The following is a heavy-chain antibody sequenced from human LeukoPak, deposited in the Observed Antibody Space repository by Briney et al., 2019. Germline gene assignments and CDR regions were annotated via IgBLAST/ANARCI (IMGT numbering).Heavy chain of an antibody. CDR1: GGSITSGGLY. D-gene: IGHD4-23*01. Sequence: PSETLSLTCTVSGGSITSGGLYWTWIRQHPGKGLEWIGYIYFDGSTFYNSALTSRVTISVDRSRTQFSLRLSSVTAADTAVYYCARGSTVVTPAFFDYWGQGTLVTVSS. CDR3: ARGSTVVTPAFFDY. J-gene: IGHJ4*02. CDR2: IYFDGST. V-gene: IGHV4-31*03.